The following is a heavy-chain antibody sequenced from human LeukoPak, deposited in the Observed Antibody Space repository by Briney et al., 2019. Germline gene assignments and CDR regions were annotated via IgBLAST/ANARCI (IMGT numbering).Heavy chain of an antibody. CDR3: ARGEQDMATMSIDY. Sequence: GGSLRLSRAASGFTFSNYAMNWVRQAPEKGLEWVSYSSSGSSTIYYADSVKGRFTISRDNAKDSLFLQMNSLRAEDTAVYYCARGEQDMATMSIDYWGQGTLVTVSS. V-gene: IGHV3-48*01. CDR2: SSSGSSTI. CDR1: GFTFSNYA. D-gene: IGHD5-24*01. J-gene: IGHJ4*02.